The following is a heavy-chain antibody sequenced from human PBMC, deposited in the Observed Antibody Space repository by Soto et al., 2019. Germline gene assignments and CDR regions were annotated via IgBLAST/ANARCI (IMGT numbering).Heavy chain of an antibody. V-gene: IGHV3-7*05. CDR3: AREGPSWGYNWFDP. Sequence: GGSLRLSCAASGFTFSSYWMSWVRQAPGKGLEWVANIKQDGSEKYYVDPVKGRFTISRDNAKNSLYLQMNSLRAEDTAVYYCAREGPSWGYNWFDPWGQGTLVTVSS. D-gene: IGHD3-16*01. CDR1: GFTFSSYW. CDR2: IKQDGSEK. J-gene: IGHJ5*02.